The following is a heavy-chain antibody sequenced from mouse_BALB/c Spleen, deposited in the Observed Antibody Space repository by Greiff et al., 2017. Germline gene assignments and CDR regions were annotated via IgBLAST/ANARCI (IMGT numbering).Heavy chain of an antibody. J-gene: IGHJ3*01. CDR3: TRGGFAY. CDR1: GFTFSNYW. Sequence: DVMLVESGGGLVQPGGSMKLSCVASGFTFSNYWMNWVRQSPEKGLEWVAEIRLKSNNYATHYAESVKGRFTISRDDSKSSVYLQMNNLRAEDTGIYYCTRGGFAYWGQGTLVTVSA. V-gene: IGHV6-6*02. CDR2: IRLKSNNYAT.